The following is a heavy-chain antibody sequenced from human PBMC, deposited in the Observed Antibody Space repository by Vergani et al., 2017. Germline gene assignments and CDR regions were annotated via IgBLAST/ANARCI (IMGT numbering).Heavy chain of an antibody. CDR3: ARRTYFSGSGSYRNYGMDV. V-gene: IGHV3-20*04. CDR2: INWNGDST. J-gene: IGHJ6*02. CDR1: GFTFSNLW. Sequence: EVQLVASGGGLVQRGGSLRLSCEASGFTFSNLWMTWVRQAPGKGLEWVSGINWNGDSTGYADSVKGRFTISRDNAKNSLYLQMNSLRAADTALYYCARRTYFSGSGSYRNYGMDVWGQGTTVTVSS. D-gene: IGHD3-10*01.